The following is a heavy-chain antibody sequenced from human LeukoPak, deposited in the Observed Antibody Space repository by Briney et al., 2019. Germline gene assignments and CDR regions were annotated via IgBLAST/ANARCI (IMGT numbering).Heavy chain of an antibody. D-gene: IGHD2-2*01. CDR3: TRDRSSDY. V-gene: IGHV3-48*03. CDR2: ISSSGSTI. CDR1: GFTFSSNE. J-gene: IGHJ4*02. Sequence: GGSLRLSCAGSGFTFSSNEMNWVRQAPGRGLEWVSYISSSGSTIYYADSVKGRFTISRDNGKKSLYLQMNRLRAEDTAVYYCTRDRSSDYWGQGTLVTVSS.